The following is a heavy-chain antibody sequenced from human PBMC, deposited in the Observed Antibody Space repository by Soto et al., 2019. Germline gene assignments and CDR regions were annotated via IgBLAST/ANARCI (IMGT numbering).Heavy chain of an antibody. CDR3: ARDGHSSYDILTGYLPYYYYYGMDV. V-gene: IGHV3-30-3*01. CDR2: ISYDGSNK. Sequence: GGSLRLSCAASGFTFSSYAMHWVRQAPGKGLEWVAVISYDGSNKYYADSVKGRFTISRDNSKNTLYLQMNSLRAEDTAVYYCARDGHSSYDILTGYLPYYYYYGMDVWGQGTTVTV. CDR1: GFTFSSYA. D-gene: IGHD3-9*01. J-gene: IGHJ6*02.